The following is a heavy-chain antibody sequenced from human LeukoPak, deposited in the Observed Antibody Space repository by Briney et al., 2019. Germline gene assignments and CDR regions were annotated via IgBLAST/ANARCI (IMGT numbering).Heavy chain of an antibody. CDR2: IIPIFGTA. CDR3: ARSGRTLLWFGETMGYCDH. D-gene: IGHD3-10*01. CDR1: GGTFSSYA. Sequence: SVKVSCKASGGTFSSYAISWVRQAPGQGLEWMGGIIPIFGTANYAQKFQGRVTMTTDTSTSTAYLELRSLRSDDTAVYYCARSGRTLLWFGETMGYCDHWGQGTLVTVSS. V-gene: IGHV1-69*05. J-gene: IGHJ5*02.